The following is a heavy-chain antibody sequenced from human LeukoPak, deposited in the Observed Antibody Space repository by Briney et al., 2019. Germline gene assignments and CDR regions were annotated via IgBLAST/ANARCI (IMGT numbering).Heavy chain of an antibody. CDR1: GFTFTSYW. J-gene: IGHJ4*02. Sequence: GGSLRLSCSVSGFTFTSYWMTWVRQAPGKGLEWVANIKQDGSETNYVDSVRGRFSISRDNAKNSLYLQMDSLRAEDTAVYYCARAYDYVRYWGQGTLVTVSP. CDR2: IKQDGSET. V-gene: IGHV3-7*03. D-gene: IGHD3-16*01. CDR3: ARAYDYVRY.